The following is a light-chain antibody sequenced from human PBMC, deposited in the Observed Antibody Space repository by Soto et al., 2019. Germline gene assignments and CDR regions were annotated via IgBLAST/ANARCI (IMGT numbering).Light chain of an antibody. J-gene: IGKJ1*01. V-gene: IGKV3-20*01. CDR3: QQYRSSPPRA. CDR2: GTA. CDR1: QRVSTSY. Sequence: EIVLTQSPGTLSLSPGERATLSCRASQRVSTSYLAWYQQKPCQAPRPLDYGTASRATGIPDRFSGSGSGTDFTLTISRLEAEDFAVYYCQQYRSSPPRAFGQGTKVEIK.